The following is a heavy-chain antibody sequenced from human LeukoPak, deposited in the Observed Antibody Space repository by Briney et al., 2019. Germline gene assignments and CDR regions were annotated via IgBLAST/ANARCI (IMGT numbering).Heavy chain of an antibody. V-gene: IGHV4-4*07. CDR1: GVSISGFY. Sequence: SETLSLTCTVSGVSISGFYWSWIRQPAGKGLEWIGRIYTTGSTNYNPSLKSRVTMSLDTSKNQTSLKLTSVTAADTAVYYCARDGWGGTWGQGTLVTVSS. D-gene: IGHD3-16*01. CDR3: ARDGWGGT. J-gene: IGHJ5*02. CDR2: IYTTGST.